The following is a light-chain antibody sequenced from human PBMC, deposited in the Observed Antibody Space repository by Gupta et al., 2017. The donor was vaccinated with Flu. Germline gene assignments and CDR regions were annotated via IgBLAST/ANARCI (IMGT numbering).Light chain of an antibody. CDR3: QQYANPPLT. J-gene: IGKJ4*01. V-gene: IGKV1-33*01. Sequence: DIQMTQSPSSLSPSVGDRVTITCQASQDITNLLNWYQQRPGKAPKILIYDASNLATGVPSLCSGRGAGTVFISTSKNLQPEYIASYYCQQYANPPLTFGGGTRVESK. CDR2: DAS. CDR1: QDITNL.